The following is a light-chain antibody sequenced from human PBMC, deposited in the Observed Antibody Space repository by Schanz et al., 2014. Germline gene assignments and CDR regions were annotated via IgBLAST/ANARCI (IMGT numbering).Light chain of an antibody. J-gene: IGLJ2*01. V-gene: IGLV2-14*01. CDR1: SSDIGSYDY. Sequence: QSALTQPASVSGSPGQSITISCTGTSSDIGSYDYVSWYQQYPGEAPKLIIYDVTYRPSGVSHRFSGYKSGHTASLPISVLLDEDEDDYYCSSYTSSSTLLFGGGAK. CDR2: DVT. CDR3: SSYTSSSTLL.